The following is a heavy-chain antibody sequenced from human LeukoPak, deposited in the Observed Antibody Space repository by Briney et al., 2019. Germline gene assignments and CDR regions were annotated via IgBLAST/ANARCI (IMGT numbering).Heavy chain of an antibody. J-gene: IGHJ6*03. CDR3: ARDRYPYYYYMDV. CDR2: INHSGST. V-gene: IGHV4-34*01. CDR1: GGSFSGYY. Sequence: SETLSLTCAVYGGSFSGYYWSWIRQPPGKGLEWIGEINHSGSTNYNPSLKSRVTISVDTSKNQFSLKLSSVTAADTAVYYCARDRYPYYYYMDVWGKGTTVTISS. D-gene: IGHD1-14*01.